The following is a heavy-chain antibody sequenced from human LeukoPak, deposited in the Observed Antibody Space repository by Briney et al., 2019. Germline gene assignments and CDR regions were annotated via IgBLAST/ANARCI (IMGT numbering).Heavy chain of an antibody. CDR2: ISGSNGNT. CDR3: ARDLIGGSGTIYFDY. V-gene: IGHV1-18*01. CDR1: GYTFTSYG. D-gene: IGHD3-10*01. J-gene: IGHJ4*02. Sequence: GASVKVSCKASGYTFTSYGISWVRQAPGQGLEWMGWISGSNGNTNYAQKLQGRVTMTTDTSTSTAYMELRSLRSDDTAVYYCARDLIGGSGTIYFDYWGQGTLVTVSS.